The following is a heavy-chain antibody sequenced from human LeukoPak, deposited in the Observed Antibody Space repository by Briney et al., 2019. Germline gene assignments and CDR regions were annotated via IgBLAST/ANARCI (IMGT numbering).Heavy chain of an antibody. V-gene: IGHV5-51*01. CDR3: ARRTYSDAFDI. CDR2: IDPRDSDT. D-gene: IGHD1-1*01. CDR1: GYSFTTYC. Sequence: GESLNISCKGSGYSFTTYCIGWVRQMPGKGLEWMGIIDPRDSDTRYSPSFQGQVTISADMSISTAYLQWGSLKASDTAMYYCARRTYSDAFDIWGQGTMVTVSS. J-gene: IGHJ3*02.